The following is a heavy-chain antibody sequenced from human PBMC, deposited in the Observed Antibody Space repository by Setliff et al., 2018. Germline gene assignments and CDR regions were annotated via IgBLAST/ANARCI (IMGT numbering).Heavy chain of an antibody. V-gene: IGHV1-18*01. CDR3: ARKIPPQYYYMDV. Sequence: ASVKVSCKASGYTFSNYGISWVRQVPGQGPEWVGWINDYIGNTIYAQKFQGRVTMTRDTSTNTAYMELRSLTSDDTAVYYCARKIPPQYYYMDVWGKGTTVTVSS. J-gene: IGHJ6*03. CDR1: GYTFSNYG. CDR2: INDYIGNT.